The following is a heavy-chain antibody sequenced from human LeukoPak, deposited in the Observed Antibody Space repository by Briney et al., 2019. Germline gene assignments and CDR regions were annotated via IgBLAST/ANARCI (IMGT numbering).Heavy chain of an antibody. CDR3: ARDRSSSLVAHYFDY. J-gene: IGHJ4*02. CDR1: GYTFTGYY. V-gene: IGHV1-2*02. D-gene: IGHD6-13*01. Sequence: ASVKVSCKASGYTFTGYYMHWVRQAPGQGLEWMGWINPNSGGTNYAQKFQGRVTMTRDTSISTAYMELSRLRSDDTAVYYCARDRSSSLVAHYFDYWGQGTLVTVSS. CDR2: INPNSGGT.